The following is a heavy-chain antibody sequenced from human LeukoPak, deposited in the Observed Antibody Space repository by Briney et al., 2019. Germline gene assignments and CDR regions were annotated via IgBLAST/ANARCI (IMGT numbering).Heavy chain of an antibody. J-gene: IGHJ4*02. Sequence: SETLSLTCTVSGGSISGYYWTWIRQPPGKGLEYIGYVYYSGSTNHNPSLKSRVTISVDTSKNQFSLKLSSVTAADTAVYYCARGRYTFDYWGQGTLVTVSS. CDR1: GGSISGYY. CDR3: ARGRYTFDY. D-gene: IGHD1-1*01. V-gene: IGHV4-59*01. CDR2: VYYSGST.